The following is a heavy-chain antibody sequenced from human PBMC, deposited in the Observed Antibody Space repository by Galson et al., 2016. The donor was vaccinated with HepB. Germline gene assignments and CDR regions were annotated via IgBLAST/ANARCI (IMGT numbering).Heavy chain of an antibody. J-gene: IGHJ5*02. D-gene: IGHD3-9*01. CDR1: GYIFTTYW. CDR3: ATQPHYDILTGYRFDP. CDR2: IYPGNSDT. V-gene: IGHV5-51*01. Sequence: QSGAEVKKPGESLKISCKGSGYIFTTYWIVWVRQMPGKGLEWMGSIYPGNSDTTYSPSFQGQVTISTDKSVNTAYLQWRSLKASDTAIYYCATQPHYDILTGYRFDPWGQGTQVIVSS.